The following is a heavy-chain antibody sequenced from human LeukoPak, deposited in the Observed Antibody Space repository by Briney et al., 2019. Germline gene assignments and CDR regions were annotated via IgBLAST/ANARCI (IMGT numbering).Heavy chain of an antibody. D-gene: IGHD4-17*01. CDR3: AMTHYGDYSVDY. V-gene: IGHV4-34*01. CDR2: ITHSGST. Sequence: PSETLSLTCAVYGESFSGYHWSWIRQPPGKGLEWIGEITHSGSTNYNPSLKSRVTISVDTSKNQFSLKLSSVTAADTAVYYCAMTHYGDYSVDYWGQGTLVTVSS. J-gene: IGHJ4*02. CDR1: GESFSGYH.